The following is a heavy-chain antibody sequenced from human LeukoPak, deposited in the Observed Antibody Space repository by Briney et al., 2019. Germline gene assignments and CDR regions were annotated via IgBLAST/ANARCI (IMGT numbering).Heavy chain of an antibody. CDR3: ARGGAPSDYDIYFDY. D-gene: IGHD5-12*01. J-gene: IGHJ4*02. CDR2: IYYSGST. V-gene: IGHV4-39*07. Sequence: SETLSLTCTVSGGSISSSSYYWGWIRQPPGKGLEWIGSIYYSGSTYYNPSLKSRVAISVDTSKNQFSLKLSSVTAADTAVYYCARGGAPSDYDIYFDYWGQGTLVTVSS. CDR1: GGSISSSSYY.